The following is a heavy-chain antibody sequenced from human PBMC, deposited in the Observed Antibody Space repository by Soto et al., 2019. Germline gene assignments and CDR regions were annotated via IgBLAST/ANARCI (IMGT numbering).Heavy chain of an antibody. CDR1: GFTFSPYA. CDR2: ISYDGNNK. Sequence: QVQLVESGGGVVQPGRSLRLSCAASGFTFSPYAMHWVRQAPGKGLEWVAVISYDGNNKNYADSVKGRLAISRDNSRNTLYLKMNSLRAEDTAVYYWARARLDTPALDYWGQGTLVTVSS. V-gene: IGHV3-30*09. D-gene: IGHD2-2*01. J-gene: IGHJ4*02. CDR3: ARARLDTPALDY.